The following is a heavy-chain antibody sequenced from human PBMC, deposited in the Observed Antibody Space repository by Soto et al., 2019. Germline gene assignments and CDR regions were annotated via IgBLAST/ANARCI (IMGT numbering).Heavy chain of an antibody. CDR3: ARGGQKQAQVTYYYFYGMDI. CDR1: GYNFTTYG. V-gene: IGHV1-18*01. J-gene: IGHJ6*01. CDR2: ISGDSVNT. D-gene: IGHD2-21*02. Sequence: QVHLVQSGGELKKPGASVKVSCKAAGYNFTTYGISWVRQAPGQGLEWMGWISGDSVNTKSAPKLQDRITMTTDTSAGTAYMELRRLRSDDTAVYFCARGGQKQAQVTYYYFYGMDIWGQGTTVTVSS.